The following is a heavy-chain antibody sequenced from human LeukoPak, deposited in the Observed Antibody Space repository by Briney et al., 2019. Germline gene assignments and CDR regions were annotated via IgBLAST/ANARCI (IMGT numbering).Heavy chain of an antibody. CDR2: ISGSGGST. CDR1: GFTFSSYA. J-gene: IGHJ4*02. D-gene: IGHD3-22*01. CDR3: ARDSGDYYDSSGLDY. V-gene: IGHV3-23*01. Sequence: GGSLRLSCAASGFTFSSYAMSWVRQAPGEGLEWVSAISGSGGSTYYADSVKGRFTISRDNSKNTLYLQMNSLRAEDTAVYYCARDSGDYYDSSGLDYWGQGTLVTVSS.